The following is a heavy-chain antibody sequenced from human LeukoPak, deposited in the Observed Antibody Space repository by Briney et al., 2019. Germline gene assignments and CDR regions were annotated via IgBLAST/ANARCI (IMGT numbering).Heavy chain of an antibody. CDR2: ISAYNGNT. D-gene: IGHD6-13*01. Sequence: ASVKVSCKASGGTFSSYAISWVRQAPGQGLEWMGWISAYNGNTNYAQKLQGRVTMTTDTSTSTAYMELRSLRSDDTAVYYCARDHSHSSDYWGQGTLVTVSS. CDR1: GGTFSSYA. J-gene: IGHJ4*02. CDR3: ARDHSHSSDY. V-gene: IGHV1-18*01.